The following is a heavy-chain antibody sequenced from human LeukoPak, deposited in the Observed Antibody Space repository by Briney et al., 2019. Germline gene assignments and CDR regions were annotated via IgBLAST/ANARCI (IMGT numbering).Heavy chain of an antibody. D-gene: IGHD3-10*01. CDR3: ARMRWQYYGSGSYSWFDP. Sequence: PSETXSLTXXXSXXSISSYYWSWIRQPAGKGLEWIGRIYTSGSTNYNPSLKSRVTMSVDTSKNQFSLKLSSVTAADTAVYYCARMRWQYYGSGSYSWFDPWGQGTLVTVSS. CDR1: XXSISSYY. CDR2: IYTSGST. J-gene: IGHJ5*02. V-gene: IGHV4-4*07.